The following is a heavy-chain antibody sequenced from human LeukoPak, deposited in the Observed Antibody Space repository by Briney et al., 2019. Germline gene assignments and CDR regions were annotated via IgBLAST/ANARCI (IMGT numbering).Heavy chain of an antibody. D-gene: IGHD1-26*01. CDR1: GFTFSGYW. J-gene: IGHJ4*02. CDR3: ARTLYSGSALGV. Sequence: AGGSLRLSCAASGFTFSGYWMHWVRQAPGKGVVWVSRISSDGTSTSYADSVRGRFTISRDNAKNTLYLQVNSLGAEDTAVYYCARTLYSGSALGVWGQGTLVTVSS. V-gene: IGHV3-74*01. CDR2: ISSDGTST.